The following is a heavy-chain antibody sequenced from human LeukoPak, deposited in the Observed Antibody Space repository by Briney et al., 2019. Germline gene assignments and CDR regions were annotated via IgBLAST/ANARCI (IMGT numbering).Heavy chain of an antibody. CDR2: IRKDGGAK. J-gene: IGHJ4*02. CDR3: ASSHDSSGND. V-gene: IGHV3-7*01. CDR1: GFPFSTYW. Sequence: GGSLRLSCAASGFPFSTYWMAWVRQAPGKGLDWVANIRKDGGAKFYAASVKGRFIISRDNAKNSLYLQMNNLRDEDTAVYYCASSHDSSGNDWGQGTLVAV. D-gene: IGHD3-22*01.